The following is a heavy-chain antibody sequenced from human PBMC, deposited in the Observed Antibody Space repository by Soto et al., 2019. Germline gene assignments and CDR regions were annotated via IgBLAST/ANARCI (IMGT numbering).Heavy chain of an antibody. J-gene: IGHJ4*02. CDR2: IYYTGNT. Sequence: SETLSLTCTVSGGSVSSGSYYWSWIRQHPGRGLEWIGYIYYTGNTYYNPSLKSRLAISVDTSKNQFSLKLTSVTAADTAVYYCARAPWSPYYHDHWGQGTLVTVS. D-gene: IGHD3-3*01. CDR1: GGSVSSGSYY. CDR3: ARAPWSPYYHDH. V-gene: IGHV4-31*03.